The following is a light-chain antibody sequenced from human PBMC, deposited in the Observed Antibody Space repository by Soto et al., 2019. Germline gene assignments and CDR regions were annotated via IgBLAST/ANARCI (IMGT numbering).Light chain of an antibody. J-gene: IGLJ1*01. V-gene: IGLV2-14*01. CDR1: SSDVGSYNY. CDR2: EVS. CDR3: SSYTSSSTLV. Sequence: QSALTQPASVSGSPGQSITISCTGTSSDVGSYNYASWYQQHPGKAPKLMICEVSNRPSGVSNRFSGSKSGNTASLTISGLQAEDEADYYCSSYTSSSTLVFGTGTKVTVL.